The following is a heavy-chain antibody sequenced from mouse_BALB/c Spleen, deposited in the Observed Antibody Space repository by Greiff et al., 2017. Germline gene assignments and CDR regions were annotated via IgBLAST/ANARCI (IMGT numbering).Heavy chain of an antibody. D-gene: IGHD2-10*02. CDR3: AREKYGNYPYYYAMDY. V-gene: IGHV1-4*02. Sequence: QVQLQQSAAELARPGASVKMSCKASGYTFTSYTMHWVKQRPGQGLEWIGYINPSSGYTEYNQKFKDKTTLTADKSSSTAYMQLSSLTSEDSAVYYCAREKYGNYPYYYAMDYWGQGTSVTVSS. CDR1: GYTFTSYT. J-gene: IGHJ4*01. CDR2: INPSSGYT.